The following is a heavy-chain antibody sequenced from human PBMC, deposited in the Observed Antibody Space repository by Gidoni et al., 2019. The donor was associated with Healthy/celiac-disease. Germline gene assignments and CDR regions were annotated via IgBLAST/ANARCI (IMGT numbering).Heavy chain of an antibody. D-gene: IGHD5-18*01. V-gene: IGHV3-30*03. Sequence: VQLVASGGGVVQPGRSRGLSCAAYGFTFRHYGMHWVRQAPGKGLEWVAVISYDGSNKYYADSVKCRFTISRDNSKNTLYLQMNSLRAEDTAVYYCATLYSYGTGAEGAFDYWGQGTLVTVSS. CDR3: ATLYSYGTGAEGAFDY. CDR2: ISYDGSNK. J-gene: IGHJ4*02. CDR1: GFTFRHYG.